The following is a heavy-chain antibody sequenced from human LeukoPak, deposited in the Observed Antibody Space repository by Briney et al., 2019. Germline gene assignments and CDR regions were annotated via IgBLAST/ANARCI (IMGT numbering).Heavy chain of an antibody. Sequence: GASVKVSCKASGYTFTGYYTHWVRQAPGQGLEWMGWINPNSGGTNYAQKFQGRVTMTRDTSISTAYMELSRLRSDDTAVYYCARDHGPGYDFWSGYYSGIDYWGQGTLVTVSS. V-gene: IGHV1-2*02. D-gene: IGHD3-3*01. J-gene: IGHJ4*02. CDR1: GYTFTGYY. CDR2: INPNSGGT. CDR3: ARDHGPGYDFWSGYYSGIDY.